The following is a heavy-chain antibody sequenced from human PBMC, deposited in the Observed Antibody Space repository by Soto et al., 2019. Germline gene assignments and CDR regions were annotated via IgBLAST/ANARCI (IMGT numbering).Heavy chain of an antibody. J-gene: IGHJ6*02. CDR3: ARILRGVNGDYYYYGMDV. V-gene: IGHV3-30-3*01. Sequence: SGGSLRLSCAASGFTFSSYAMHWVRQAPGKGLERVAVISYDGSNKYYADSVKGRFTISRDNSKNTLYLQMNSLRAEDTAVYYCARILRGVNGDYYYYGMDVWGQGTTVTVSS. D-gene: IGHD3-10*01. CDR2: ISYDGSNK. CDR1: GFTFSSYA.